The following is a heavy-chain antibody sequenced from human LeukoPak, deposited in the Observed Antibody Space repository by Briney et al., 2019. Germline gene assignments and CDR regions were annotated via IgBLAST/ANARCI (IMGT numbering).Heavy chain of an antibody. V-gene: IGHV4-38-2*01. CDR3: ARQYGDYVYFDY. D-gene: IGHD4-17*01. CDR1: GYSISSGYY. CDR2: IYHSGST. J-gene: IGHJ4*02. Sequence: SETLSLTCAVSGYSISSGYYWGWIRQPPGKGLEWIGSIYHSGSTYYNPFLKSRVTISVDTSKNQFSLKLSSVTAADTAVYYCARQYGDYVYFDYWGQGTLVTVSS.